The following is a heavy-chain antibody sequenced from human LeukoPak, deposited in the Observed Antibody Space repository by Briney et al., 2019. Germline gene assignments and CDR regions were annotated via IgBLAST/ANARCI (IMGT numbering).Heavy chain of an antibody. CDR2: ISSSSSYI. J-gene: IGHJ3*02. Sequence: PGGSLRLSCAASGFTFSSYSMNWVRQAPGKGLEWVSSISSSSSYIYHADSVKGRFTISRDNAKNSLYLQMNSLRAEDTAVYYCARDRVIDGDSDAFDIWSQGTMVTVSS. CDR1: GFTFSSYS. CDR3: ARDRVIDGDSDAFDI. D-gene: IGHD5-24*01. V-gene: IGHV3-21*01.